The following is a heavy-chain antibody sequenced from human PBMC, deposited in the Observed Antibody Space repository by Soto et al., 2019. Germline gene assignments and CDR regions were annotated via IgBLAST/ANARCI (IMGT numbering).Heavy chain of an antibody. Sequence: WASVKVSCKASGYTFTSYAMHWVRQAPGQRLEWMGWINAGNGNTKYSQKFQGRVTITRDTSASTAYMELSSLRSEDTAVYYCARDGNENYYYYYGMDVWGQGTTVTVSS. V-gene: IGHV1-3*01. D-gene: IGHD1-1*01. J-gene: IGHJ6*02. CDR2: INAGNGNT. CDR1: GYTFTSYA. CDR3: ARDGNENYYYYYGMDV.